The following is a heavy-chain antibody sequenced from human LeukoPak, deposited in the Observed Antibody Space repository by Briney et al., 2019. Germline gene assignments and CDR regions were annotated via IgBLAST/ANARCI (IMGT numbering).Heavy chain of an antibody. Sequence: PGASVKVSCKASGYTFTSFGISWVRQAPGQGLEWMGWISAYNGSTNYAQKLQGRVTMTTDTSTSTAYMELRSLRSDDTAVYYCARVDLDTAMVPLPLRYYYGMDVWGQGTTVTVSS. CDR2: ISAYNGST. CDR1: GYTFTSFG. CDR3: ARVDLDTAMVPLPLRYYYGMDV. D-gene: IGHD5-18*01. V-gene: IGHV1-18*01. J-gene: IGHJ6*02.